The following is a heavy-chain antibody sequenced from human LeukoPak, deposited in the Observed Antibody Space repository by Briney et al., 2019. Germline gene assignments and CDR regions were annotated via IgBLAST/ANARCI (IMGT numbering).Heavy chain of an antibody. J-gene: IGHJ4*02. Sequence: SVKVSCKASGGTFSSYGISWVRQAPGQGLEWMGGIIPILGTANYAQKFQGRVTITADESTSTAYLELSSLRSEDTAVYYCASLDRRERDSSGYYSDYWGQGTLVTVSS. CDR3: ASLDRRERDSSGYYSDY. V-gene: IGHV1-69*13. CDR2: IIPILGTA. D-gene: IGHD3-22*01. CDR1: GGTFSSYG.